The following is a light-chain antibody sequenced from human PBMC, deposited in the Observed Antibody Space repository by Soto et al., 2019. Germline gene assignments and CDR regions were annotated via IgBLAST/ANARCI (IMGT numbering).Light chain of an antibody. CDR1: QSISSY. CDR2: AAS. Sequence: DIQMTQSPSSLSASVVDRFTITFLASQSISSYLNWYQQKPGKAPKLLIHAASSLESGVPSRFSGSGSGTDFTLTISSLQPEDSATYYCQQSYSIPVTFGQGTKVDIK. J-gene: IGKJ2*01. CDR3: QQSYSIPVT. V-gene: IGKV1-39*01.